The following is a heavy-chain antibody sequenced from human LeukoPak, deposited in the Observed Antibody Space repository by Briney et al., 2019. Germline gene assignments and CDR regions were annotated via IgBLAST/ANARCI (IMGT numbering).Heavy chain of an antibody. CDR1: GFTFSTYW. J-gene: IGHJ4*02. D-gene: IGHD3-22*01. CDR2: IKEDGSEK. V-gene: IGHV3-7*01. CDR3: ARDSSGYQ. Sequence: GGSLRLSCAASGFTFSTYWMSWVRQAPGKGLEWVANIKEDGSEKYYGDSVKGRFTISRDNAKNSLYLEMSSLRVEDTAVYYCARDSSGYQWGQGTLVTVSS.